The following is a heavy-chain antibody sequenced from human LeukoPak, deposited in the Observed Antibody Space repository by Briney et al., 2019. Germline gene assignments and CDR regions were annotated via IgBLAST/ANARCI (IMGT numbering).Heavy chain of an antibody. CDR1: GGSLSGYY. D-gene: IGHD3-3*01. V-gene: IGHV4-34*01. Sequence: PSETLSLTCVVDGGSLSGYYWSWIRQPPGKGLEWIGEINHSGSINYNPSLKSRVTISVDTSKNQFSLKLSSVTAADTAVYYCARVDVFGVVSSDYYYYYMDVWGKGTTVTVSS. CDR3: ARVDVFGVVSSDYYYYYMDV. J-gene: IGHJ6*03. CDR2: INHSGSI.